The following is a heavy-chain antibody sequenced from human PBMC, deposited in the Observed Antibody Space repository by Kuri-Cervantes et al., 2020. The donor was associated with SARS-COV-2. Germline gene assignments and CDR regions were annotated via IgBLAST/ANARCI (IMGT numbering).Heavy chain of an antibody. V-gene: IGHV4-61*08. CDR3: ARVSRPYYFDY. J-gene: IGHJ4*02. CDR1: GFSLTTYGVG. CDR2: IYYSGST. Sequence: SGPTLVKPTQTLTLTCTFSGFSLTTYGVGVGWIRQPPGKGLEWIGYIYYSGSTNYNPSLKSRVTISVDTSKNQFSLKLSSVTAADTAVYYCARVSRPYYFDYWGQGTLVTVSS.